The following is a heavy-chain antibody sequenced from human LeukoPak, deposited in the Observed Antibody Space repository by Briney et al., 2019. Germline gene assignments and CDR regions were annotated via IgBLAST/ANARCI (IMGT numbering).Heavy chain of an antibody. D-gene: IGHD3-22*01. CDR1: GFNFGSYS. V-gene: IGHV3-30-3*01. CDR3: ARDYYDSSGYYGY. J-gene: IGHJ4*02. Sequence: GGSLRLSCAASGFNFGSYSMHWVRQAPGKGLEWVAVISYDGNNKYYADSVKGRFIISRDNSKNTLYLQMNSLRAEDTAVYYCARDYYDSSGYYGYWGQGTLVTVSS. CDR2: ISYDGNNK.